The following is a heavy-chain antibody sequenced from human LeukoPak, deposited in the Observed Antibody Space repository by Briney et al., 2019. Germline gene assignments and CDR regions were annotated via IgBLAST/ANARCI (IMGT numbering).Heavy chain of an antibody. V-gene: IGHV4-39*06. J-gene: IGHJ6*03. CDR2: IYYSGTA. CDR3: ARVNYYGSGIWPYYYYYMDV. Sequence: PSETLSLTCTVSGGSISINNYYWAWIRQPPGKGLEWIGSIYYSGTAYYNPSLKNRVTISVDTSKNQFALRLTSVTAADTALYYCARVNYYGSGIWPYYYYYMDVWGKGTTVTVSS. CDR1: GGSISINNYY. D-gene: IGHD3-10*01.